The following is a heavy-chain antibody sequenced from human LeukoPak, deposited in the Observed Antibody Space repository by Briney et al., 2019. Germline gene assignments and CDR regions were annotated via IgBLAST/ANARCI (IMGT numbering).Heavy chain of an antibody. D-gene: IGHD3-10*01. V-gene: IGHV4-39*07. CDR1: GGSISSSSYY. J-gene: IGHJ4*02. Sequence: SETLSLTCTVSGGSISSSSYYWGWIRQPPGKGLEWIGSIYYSGSTYYNPSLKSRVTISVDTSKNQFSLKLSSVTAADTAVYYCARVRWGFGELLFDYWGQGTLVTVSS. CDR3: ARVRWGFGELLFDY. CDR2: IYYSGST.